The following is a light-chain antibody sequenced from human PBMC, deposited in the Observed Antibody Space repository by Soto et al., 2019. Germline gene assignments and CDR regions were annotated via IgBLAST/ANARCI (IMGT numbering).Light chain of an antibody. J-gene: IGKJ1*01. V-gene: IGKV3-20*01. CDR2: GAS. CDR3: QQYGTSPRGT. CDR1: QSVSSTF. Sequence: DIVLTQSPGTLSLSPGERATLSCRASQSVSSTFFAWYQQKPGQAPRLLMFGASNRATGIPDRFSDSGSGTDFTLTISRLEPEDFAMYYCQQYGTSPRGTFGQGTKVEVK.